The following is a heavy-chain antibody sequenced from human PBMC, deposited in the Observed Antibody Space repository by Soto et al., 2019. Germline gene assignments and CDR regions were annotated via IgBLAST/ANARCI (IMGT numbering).Heavy chain of an antibody. D-gene: IGHD2-15*01. V-gene: IGHV1-2*04. J-gene: IGHJ3*02. CDR2: INPNSGGT. Sequence: ASVKVSCKASGYTLTGYYMHWVRQAPGQGLEWMGWINPNSGGTNYAQKFQGWVTMTRDTSISTAYMELSRLRSDDTAVYYCARAMVAAEGAFDIWGQGTMVTVSS. CDR3: ARAMVAAEGAFDI. CDR1: GYTLTGYY.